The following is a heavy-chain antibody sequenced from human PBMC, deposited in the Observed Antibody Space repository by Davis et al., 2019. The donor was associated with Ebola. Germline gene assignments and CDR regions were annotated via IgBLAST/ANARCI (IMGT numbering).Heavy chain of an antibody. D-gene: IGHD7-27*01. CDR3: AREKLGTVDY. J-gene: IGHJ4*02. Sequence: ASVKVSCKASGYTFTSYDINWVRQATGQGLEWMGWISPYNGNTKYAQKLQGRLTMTTDISTSTAYMELRSLRSDDTAVYYCAREKLGTVDYWGQGTLVTVSS. V-gene: IGHV1-18*01. CDR2: ISPYNGNT. CDR1: GYTFTSYD.